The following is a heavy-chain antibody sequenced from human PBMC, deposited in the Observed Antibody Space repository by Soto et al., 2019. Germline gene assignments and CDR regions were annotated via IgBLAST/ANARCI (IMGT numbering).Heavy chain of an antibody. CDR2: VYYSGTT. CDR3: ARDYLWSGFDP. Sequence: SETLSLTCTVSNGSISTYYWSWVRQAPGKGLEWIGYVYYSGTTNYNPSLKSRVTISVDTSKNQFSLKLKSVTAADTAVYYCARDYLWSGFDPWGQGILVTVSS. D-gene: IGHD2-21*01. V-gene: IGHV4-59*01. J-gene: IGHJ5*02. CDR1: NGSISTYY.